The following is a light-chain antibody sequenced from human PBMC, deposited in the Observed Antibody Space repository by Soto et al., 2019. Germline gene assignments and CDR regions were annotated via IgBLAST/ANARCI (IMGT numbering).Light chain of an antibody. Sequence: QSVLTQSPSASASLGASVKLTCTLSSGHSSYAIAWHQQQPEKGPRYLMKLNSDGSHSKGDGIPERFSGSSSGAERYLTISSLQSEDEADYYCQTWGTGTWVFGGGTKVTVL. CDR3: QTWGTGTWV. V-gene: IGLV4-69*01. CDR2: LNSDGSH. CDR1: SGHSSYA. J-gene: IGLJ3*02.